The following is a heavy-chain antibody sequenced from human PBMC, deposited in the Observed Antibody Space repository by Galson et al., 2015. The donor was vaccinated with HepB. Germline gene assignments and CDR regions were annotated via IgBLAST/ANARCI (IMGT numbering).Heavy chain of an antibody. CDR3: ARDIQFLEWLFPYYYYGMDV. D-gene: IGHD3-3*01. V-gene: IGHV3-48*02. CDR1: GFTFSSYS. CDR2: ISSSSSTI. Sequence: SLRLSCAASGFTFSSYSMNWVRQAPGKGLEWVSYISSSSSTIYYADSVKGRVTISRDNAKNSLYLQMNSLRDEDTAVYYCARDIQFLEWLFPYYYYGMDVWGQGTTVTVSS. J-gene: IGHJ6*02.